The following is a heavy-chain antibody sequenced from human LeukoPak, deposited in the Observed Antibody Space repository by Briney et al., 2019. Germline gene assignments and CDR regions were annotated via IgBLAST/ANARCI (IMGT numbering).Heavy chain of an antibody. V-gene: IGHV3-21*01. J-gene: IGHJ6*03. D-gene: IGHD4-17*01. CDR2: ISSSSSYI. CDR1: GFTFGSYS. CDR3: ARDYCDYEPGRHHYYYYYMDV. Sequence: GGSLRLSCAASGFTFGSYSMNWVRQTPGKGLEWVSSISSSSSYIFYADSVKGRFTMSRDNAKKSLFLQMNSLRAEDTAVNYCARDYCDYEPGRHHYYYYYMDVWGKGTTVTVSS.